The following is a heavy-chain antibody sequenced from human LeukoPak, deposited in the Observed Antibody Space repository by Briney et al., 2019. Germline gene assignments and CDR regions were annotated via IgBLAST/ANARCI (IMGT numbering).Heavy chain of an antibody. J-gene: IGHJ4*02. Sequence: PGGSLRLSCAASGFTFSNAWMSWVRQAPRKGLEWVSSISSSGGSTYYADSVKGRFTISGDNSKNTLYLQMNSLRSDDTAVYYCARAGRRLFGVLIPLSFDYWGQGTPVTVSS. CDR2: ISSSGGST. CDR1: GFTFSNAW. D-gene: IGHD3-3*01. V-gene: IGHV3-23*01. CDR3: ARAGRRLFGVLIPLSFDY.